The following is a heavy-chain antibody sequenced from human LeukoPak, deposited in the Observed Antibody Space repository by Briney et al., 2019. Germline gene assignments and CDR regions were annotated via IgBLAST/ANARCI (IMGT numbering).Heavy chain of an antibody. J-gene: IGHJ5*02. CDR1: GGSIRSGSYY. CDR3: ARVLASDNDFWSGSQFWFDP. Sequence: SQTLSLTCTVSGGSIRSGSYYWTWIRQPAGKGLEWIGRIYTSGNTNYNLSLESRVTISLDTSKNQFSLKLSSVTAADTAVYYCARVLASDNDFWSGSQFWFDPWGQGILVTVSS. D-gene: IGHD3-3*01. V-gene: IGHV4-61*02. CDR2: IYTSGNT.